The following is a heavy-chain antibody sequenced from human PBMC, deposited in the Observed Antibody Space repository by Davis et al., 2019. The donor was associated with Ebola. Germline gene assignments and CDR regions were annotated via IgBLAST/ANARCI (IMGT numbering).Heavy chain of an antibody. Sequence: SETLSLTCAVYGGSFSGYYWSWIRQPPGKGLEWIGEINHSGSTNYNPSLKSRVTISVDTSKNQFSPKLSSVTAADTAVYYCARGLLWFGELSFYYFDYWGQGTLVTVSS. CDR3: ARGLLWFGELSFYYFDY. CDR2: INHSGST. V-gene: IGHV4-34*01. J-gene: IGHJ4*02. CDR1: GGSFSGYY. D-gene: IGHD3-10*01.